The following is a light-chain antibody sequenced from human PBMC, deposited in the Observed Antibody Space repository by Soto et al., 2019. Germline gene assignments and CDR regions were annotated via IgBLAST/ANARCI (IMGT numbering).Light chain of an antibody. CDR1: QNIDNY. CDR3: QQSSSSPPIT. V-gene: IGKV1-39*01. J-gene: IGKJ5*01. Sequence: DIQLTQSPSSLSASLGDRVTISCRASQNIDNYLHWYQQKSGKAPEALIYAASSLRDGVSSRFSGSGYGTEFKLTINNLQPEDFATYYCQQSSSSPPITFGQGTRLDI. CDR2: AAS.